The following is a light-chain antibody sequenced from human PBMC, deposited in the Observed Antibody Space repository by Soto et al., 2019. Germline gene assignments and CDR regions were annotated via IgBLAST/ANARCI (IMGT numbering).Light chain of an antibody. CDR2: YDS. CDR3: QVWYRRSDPQEVV. Sequence: SYELTQPPSVSVAPGKTARITCGGNNIGSKSVHWYQQTPGQAPVLVIYYDSDRPSGIPERFSGSNSGNPATLTISRVEAWEEADYYCQVWYRRSDPQEVVCGVGTKLTVL. CDR1: NIGSKS. V-gene: IGLV3-21*04. J-gene: IGLJ2*01.